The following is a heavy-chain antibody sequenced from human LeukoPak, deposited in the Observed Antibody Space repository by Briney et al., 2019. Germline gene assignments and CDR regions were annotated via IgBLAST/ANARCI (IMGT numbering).Heavy chain of an antibody. V-gene: IGHV3-30*01. D-gene: IGHD4-17*01. Sequence: GGSLRLSCAASGFTFSSYAMHWVRQAPGKGLEWVAVISYDGSNKYYADSVKGRFTISRDNSKNTLYLQMNSLRAEDTAVYYCARDHLGSYGDYEGLDYWGQGTLVTVSS. J-gene: IGHJ4*02. CDR2: ISYDGSNK. CDR1: GFTFSSYA. CDR3: ARDHLGSYGDYEGLDY.